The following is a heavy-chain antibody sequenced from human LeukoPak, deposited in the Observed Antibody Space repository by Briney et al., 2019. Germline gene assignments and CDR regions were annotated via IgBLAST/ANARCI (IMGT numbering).Heavy chain of an antibody. CDR2: INTSGATT. D-gene: IGHD6-19*01. CDR3: ARGLESSGWYGMDV. J-gene: IGHJ6*02. Sequence: GASVNVSCTTSGYTFSRHYIHWVRQAPGQGLEWLGIINTSGATTRYGQNFKGRVTATRDTSTSTVYMEMSSLNSEDTAVYYCARGLESSGWYGMDVWGQGTTIIVSS. CDR1: GYTFSRHY. V-gene: IGHV1-46*01.